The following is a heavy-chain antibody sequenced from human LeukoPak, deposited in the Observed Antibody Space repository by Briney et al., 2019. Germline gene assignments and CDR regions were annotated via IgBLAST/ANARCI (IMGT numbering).Heavy chain of an antibody. V-gene: IGHV4-61*02. CDR2: IYTSGST. D-gene: IGHD6-13*01. Sequence: SETLSLTXTVSGGSISSGSYYWSWIRQPAGKGLEWIGRIYTSGSTNYNPSLKSRVTMSVDTSKNQFSLKLSSVTAADTAVYYCARDRYSSSLDYWGQGTLVTVSS. CDR3: ARDRYSSSLDY. J-gene: IGHJ4*02. CDR1: GGSISSGSYY.